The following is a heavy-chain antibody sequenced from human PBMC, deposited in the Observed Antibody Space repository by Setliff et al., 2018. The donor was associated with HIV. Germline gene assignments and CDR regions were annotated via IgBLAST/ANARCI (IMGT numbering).Heavy chain of an antibody. J-gene: IGHJ6*03. CDR1: SSSIRSGGYY. V-gene: IGHV4-31*03. Sequence: SETLSLTCTVSSSSIRSGGYYWNWIRQHPGKGLEWIGYINHSGSTSYNPSLKSRVTISVDTSKNQFSLKLSSVTAADTAVYFCARRGGGIAAHSFYYYYMDVWGKGTTVTVSS. CDR2: INHSGST. CDR3: ARRGGGIAAHSFYYYYMDV. D-gene: IGHD6-13*01.